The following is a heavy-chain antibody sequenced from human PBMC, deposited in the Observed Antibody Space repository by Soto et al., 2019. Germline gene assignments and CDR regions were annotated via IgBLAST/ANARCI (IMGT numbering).Heavy chain of an antibody. CDR2: IWYDGSNK. CDR3: ARDRNFDWFPNPRYYFDY. CDR1: GFTFSSYG. V-gene: IGHV3-33*01. J-gene: IGHJ4*02. Sequence: QPGGSLRLSCAASGFTFSSYGMHWVRQAPGKGLEWVAVIWYDGSNKYYADSVKGRFTISRDNSKNTLYLQMNSLRAEDTAVYYCARDRNFDWFPNPRYYFDYWGQGTLVTVSS. D-gene: IGHD3-9*01.